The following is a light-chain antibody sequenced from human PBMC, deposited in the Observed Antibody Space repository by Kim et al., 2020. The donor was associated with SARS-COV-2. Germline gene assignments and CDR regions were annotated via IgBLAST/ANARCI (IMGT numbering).Light chain of an antibody. V-gene: IGLV3-19*01. CDR1: SLRRNR. CDR2: GGA. Sequence: LGQTVRMTSQGNSLRRNRPSWNQYKPGQAPVRVVYGGAIRASGIPDRFSGSSSGDTGSLTITGAQAEDEAEYDCNTRDISADHLIFGGGTKLTVL. J-gene: IGLJ2*01. CDR3: NTRDISADHLI.